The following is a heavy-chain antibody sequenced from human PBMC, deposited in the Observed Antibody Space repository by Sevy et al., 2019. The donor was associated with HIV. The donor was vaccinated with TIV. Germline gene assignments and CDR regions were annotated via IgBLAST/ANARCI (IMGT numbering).Heavy chain of an antibody. D-gene: IGHD3-22*01. CDR3: AKEGPGYNYDSSGYFPS. CDR2: ISGRGSNT. J-gene: IGHJ4*02. Sequence: GGFLRLSCAASGFSFSTYAMTWVRQAPGKGLEWVSAISGRGSNTYNADSVKGRFTISRDNSNNTLYLQMNSLRAEDTAVYYCAKEGPGYNYDSSGYFPSWGQGTLVTVSS. CDR1: GFSFSTYA. V-gene: IGHV3-23*01.